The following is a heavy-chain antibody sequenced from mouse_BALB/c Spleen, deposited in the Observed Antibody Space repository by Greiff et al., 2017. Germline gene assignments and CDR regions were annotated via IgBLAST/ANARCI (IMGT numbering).Heavy chain of an antibody. CDR1: GFTFSSYA. CDR2: ISSGGST. Sequence: EVQLQESGGGLVKPGGSLKLSCAASGFTFSSYAMSWVRQTPEKRLEWVASISSGGSTYYPDSVKGRFTISRDNARNILYLQMSSLRSEDTAMYYCARDGSLDYWGQGTTLTVSS. V-gene: IGHV5-6-5*01. J-gene: IGHJ2*01. CDR3: ARDGSLDY. D-gene: IGHD2-2*01.